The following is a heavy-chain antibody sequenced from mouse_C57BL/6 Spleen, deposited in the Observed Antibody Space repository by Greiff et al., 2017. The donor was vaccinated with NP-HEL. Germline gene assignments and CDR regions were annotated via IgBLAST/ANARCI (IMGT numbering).Heavy chain of an antibody. Sequence: VQLKQSGAELVRPGASVTLSCKASGYTFTDYEMHWVKQTPVHGLEWIGAIDPETGGTAYNQKFKGKAILTADKSSSTAYMELRSLTSEDSAVYYCTRWDYYGSPDYWGQGTTLTVSS. CDR2: IDPETGGT. V-gene: IGHV1-15*01. D-gene: IGHD1-1*01. J-gene: IGHJ2*01. CDR1: GYTFTDYE. CDR3: TRWDYYGSPDY.